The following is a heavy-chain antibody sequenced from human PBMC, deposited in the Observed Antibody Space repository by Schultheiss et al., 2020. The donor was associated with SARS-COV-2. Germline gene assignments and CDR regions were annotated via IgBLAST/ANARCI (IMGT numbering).Heavy chain of an antibody. V-gene: IGHV3-64D*06. CDR1: GFTFSSYA. J-gene: IGHJ5*02. Sequence: GGSLRLSCSASGFTFSSYAMHWVRQAPGKGLEYVSAISSNGGSTYYADSVKGRFTISRDNSKNTLYLQMSSLRAEDTAVYYCARDTGEAVAGTDNWFDPWGQGTLVTVAS. CDR2: ISSNGGST. D-gene: IGHD6-19*01. CDR3: ARDTGEAVAGTDNWFDP.